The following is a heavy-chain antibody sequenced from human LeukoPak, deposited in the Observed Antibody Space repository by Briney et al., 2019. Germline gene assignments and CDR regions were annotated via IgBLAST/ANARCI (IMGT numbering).Heavy chain of an antibody. J-gene: IGHJ4*02. V-gene: IGHV3-30*18. CDR1: GFTFSSYG. D-gene: IGHD4-17*01. CDR2: TSYDGGNK. Sequence: PGGSLRLSCAASGFTFSSYGMHWVRQAPGKGLEWVAATSYDGGNKYYADSVKGRFTISRDNSKNTLYLQMNSLRGEDTAVYYCAKRGDYGDYGIDYWGQGTLVTVSS. CDR3: AKRGDYGDYGIDY.